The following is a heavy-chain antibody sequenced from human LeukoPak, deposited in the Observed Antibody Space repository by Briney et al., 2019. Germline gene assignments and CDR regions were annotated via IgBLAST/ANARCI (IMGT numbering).Heavy chain of an antibody. V-gene: IGHV1-18*01. CDR2: ISAYNGNT. CDR3: ARDGLWFGELLFDP. J-gene: IGHJ5*02. Sequence: ASVKVSCKASGYTFTSYGISWVRQAPGQGPEWMGWISAYNGNTNYAQKLQGRVTMTTDTSTSTAYMELRSLRSDDTAVYYCARDGLWFGELLFDPWGQGTLVTVSS. CDR1: GYTFTSYG. D-gene: IGHD3-10*01.